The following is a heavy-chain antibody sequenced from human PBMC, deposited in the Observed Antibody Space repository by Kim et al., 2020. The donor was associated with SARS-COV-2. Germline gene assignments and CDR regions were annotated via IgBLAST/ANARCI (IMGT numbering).Heavy chain of an antibody. Sequence: GGSLRLSCAASGFTFSSYAMSWVRQAPGKGLEWVSTISGSGGSTYYADSVKGLFTISRDNSKNTLYLQMNSLRAEDTAVYFCAKGITPAGFDYWGQGTLVTVSS. CDR2: ISGSGGST. J-gene: IGHJ4*02. CDR3: AKGITPAGFDY. V-gene: IGHV3-23*01. CDR1: GFTFSSYA. D-gene: IGHD6-13*01.